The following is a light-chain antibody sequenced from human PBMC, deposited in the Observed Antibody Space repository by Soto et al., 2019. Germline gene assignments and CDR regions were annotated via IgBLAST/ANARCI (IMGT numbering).Light chain of an antibody. CDR1: QGVSGN. Sequence: EIVLTQSPVTLSFSPGERATLSCRASQGVSGNLFWYQQKSGQPPRLLIFGASSRATGVPARFSGSGSGTEFTLTINSLQSEDFAVYFCQQYDNLPLTFGTGTKVDIK. CDR2: GAS. V-gene: IGKV3-15*01. CDR3: QQYDNLPLT. J-gene: IGKJ3*01.